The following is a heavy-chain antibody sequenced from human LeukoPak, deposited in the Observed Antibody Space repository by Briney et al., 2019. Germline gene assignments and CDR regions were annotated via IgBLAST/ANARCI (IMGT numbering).Heavy chain of an antibody. CDR3: AKGKDDSSGYYFDAFDI. D-gene: IGHD3-22*01. CDR2: ISWNSGSI. CDR1: GFTFDDYA. V-gene: IGHV3-9*01. J-gene: IGHJ3*02. Sequence: PGRSLRLSCAASGFTFDDYAMHWVRQAPGKGLEWVSGISWNSGSIGYADSVKGRFTISRDNAKNSLYLQMNSLRVEDTALYYCAKGKDDSSGYYFDAFDIWGQGTMVTVSS.